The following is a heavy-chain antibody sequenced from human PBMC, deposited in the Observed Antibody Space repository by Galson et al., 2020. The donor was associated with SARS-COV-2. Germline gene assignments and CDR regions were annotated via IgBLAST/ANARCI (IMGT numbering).Heavy chain of an antibody. CDR3: ARGSSSWYLTPFGAFDI. V-gene: IGHV3-20*01. CDR1: GFTFDDYG. D-gene: IGHD6-13*01. Sequence: GESLKISCAASGFTFDDYGMSWVRQAPGKGLEWVSGINWNGGSTGYADSVKGRFTISRDNAKNSLYLQMNSLRAEDTALYHCARGSSSWYLTPFGAFDIWGQGTMVTVSS. CDR2: INWNGGST. J-gene: IGHJ3*02.